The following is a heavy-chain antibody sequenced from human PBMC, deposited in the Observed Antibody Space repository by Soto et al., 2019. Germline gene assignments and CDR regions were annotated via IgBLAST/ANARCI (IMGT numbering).Heavy chain of an antibody. J-gene: IGHJ5*02. CDR3: ARAYGSGSYYTPLDP. D-gene: IGHD3-10*01. CDR1: GGSFSDYY. V-gene: IGHV4-34*01. CDR2: ISHSGST. Sequence: PSETLSLTCAVYGGSFSDYYWSWIRQAPGKGLEWIGEISHSGSTNYNPSLNSRVTISVDTSKNQFSLRLSSVTAADTAVYYCARAYGSGSYYTPLDPWGQGTLVTVSS.